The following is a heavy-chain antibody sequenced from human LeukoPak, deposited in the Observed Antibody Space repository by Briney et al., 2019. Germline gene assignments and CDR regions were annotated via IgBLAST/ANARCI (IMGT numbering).Heavy chain of an antibody. CDR1: GGTFSIYA. CDR3: ARDPSNPYNWNDKYNWFDP. CDR2: IIPIFGTA. V-gene: IGHV1-69*05. J-gene: IGHJ5*02. Sequence: ASVKVSCXASGGTFSIYAISWVRQAHGQGLEWMERIIPIFGTANYAQKFQGRVTITTDESTRTAYMELSSLRSEDTAVYYCARDPSNPYNWNDKYNWFDPWGQGTLVTVSS. D-gene: IGHD1-1*01.